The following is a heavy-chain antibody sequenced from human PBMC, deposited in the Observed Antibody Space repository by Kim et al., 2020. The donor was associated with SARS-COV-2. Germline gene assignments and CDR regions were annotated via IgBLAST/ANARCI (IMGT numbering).Heavy chain of an antibody. V-gene: IGHV3-7*01. CDR3: ARNRGQETFDY. Sequence: KNYGDSVKGRFIISRDNAKDSLFLQMNSLGVEDTAVYYCARNRGQETFDYWGQGTLVTVSS. J-gene: IGHJ4*02. CDR2: K.